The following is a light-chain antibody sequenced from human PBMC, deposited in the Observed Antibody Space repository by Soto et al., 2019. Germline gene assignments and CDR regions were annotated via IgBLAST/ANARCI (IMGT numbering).Light chain of an antibody. CDR2: AVS. CDR1: RGVGVW. CDR3: LQHNSYPWT. V-gene: IGKV1-17*03. Sequence: DIQMTQSPSSVSASVGDTVTITCRASRGVGVWLGWFQQKPGKVPKRLIFAVSNLESGVPSRFRGSGSGTEFTLTITSLQPEDFATYYCLQHNSYPWTFGQGTKVDIK. J-gene: IGKJ1*01.